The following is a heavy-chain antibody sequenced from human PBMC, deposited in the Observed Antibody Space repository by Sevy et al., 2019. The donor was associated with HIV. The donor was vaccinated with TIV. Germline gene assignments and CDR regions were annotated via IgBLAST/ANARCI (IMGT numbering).Heavy chain of an antibody. CDR3: AKGSGSVSKRY. Sequence: GSLRLSCAASGFTFSSHAMNWVRQAPGKGLEWVSSITDTGYSIYYADSVQGRFTISRDNSKNTLYLQMDSLRDDDTAVYYCAKGSGSVSKRYWGQGTLVTVSS. J-gene: IGHJ4*02. CDR2: ITDTGYSI. V-gene: IGHV3-23*01. D-gene: IGHD6-19*01. CDR1: GFTFSSHA.